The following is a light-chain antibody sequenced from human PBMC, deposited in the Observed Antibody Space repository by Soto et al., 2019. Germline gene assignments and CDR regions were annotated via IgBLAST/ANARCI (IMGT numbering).Light chain of an antibody. J-gene: IGKJ4*01. CDR2: DAS. CDR1: QSVGADY. V-gene: IGKV3D-20*01. Sequence: ENVLTQSPATLSLSPGERATLSCGASQSVGADYLAWYQQRPGLAPRLLIYDASNRATGVPDRFSGSGSGTDFTLTINRLEPEDFAVYYCQRYASSPATFGGGTRVEIQ. CDR3: QRYASSPAT.